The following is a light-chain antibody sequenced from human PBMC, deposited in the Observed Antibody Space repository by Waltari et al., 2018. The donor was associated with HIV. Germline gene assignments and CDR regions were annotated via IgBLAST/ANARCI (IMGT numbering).Light chain of an antibody. J-gene: IGLJ3*02. CDR3: SSYTSSSWV. V-gene: IGLV2-14*03. Sequence: QSALPQPASVSGSPGQSITISCTGISSDVEYYNYDCWYQQHPCKAPKLMIYDVTHRPSWVSNRFSGSKSGNTASLTISGLQAEDEADYYCSSYTSSSWVFGGGTKLTVL. CDR2: DVT. CDR1: SSDVEYYNY.